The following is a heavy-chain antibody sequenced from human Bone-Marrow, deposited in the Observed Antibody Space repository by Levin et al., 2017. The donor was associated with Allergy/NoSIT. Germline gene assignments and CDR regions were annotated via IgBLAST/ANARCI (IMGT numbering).Heavy chain of an antibody. D-gene: IGHD5-24*01. Sequence: PGGSLRLSCAASGFTFSSYGMHWVRQAPGKGLEWVAVIWYDGSNKYYADSVKGRFTISRDNSKNTLYLQMNSLRAEDTAVYYCARDGREMAIRWGFDYWGQGTLVTVSS. CDR3: ARDGREMAIRWGFDY. V-gene: IGHV3-33*01. J-gene: IGHJ4*02. CDR2: IWYDGSNK. CDR1: GFTFSSYG.